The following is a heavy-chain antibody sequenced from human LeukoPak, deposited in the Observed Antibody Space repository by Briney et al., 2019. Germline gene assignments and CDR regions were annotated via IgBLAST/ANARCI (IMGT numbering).Heavy chain of an antibody. Sequence: GGSLRLSCAASGFTFSNAWMSWVRQAPGKGLEWVGRIKSKTDGGTTDYAAPVKGRFTISRDDSKNTLYLQMNSLKTEDTAVYYCTTENSYYDISYYFDYWGQGTLVTVSS. CDR1: GFTFSNAW. V-gene: IGHV3-15*01. D-gene: IGHD3-9*01. CDR2: IKSKTDGGTT. J-gene: IGHJ4*02. CDR3: TTENSYYDISYYFDY.